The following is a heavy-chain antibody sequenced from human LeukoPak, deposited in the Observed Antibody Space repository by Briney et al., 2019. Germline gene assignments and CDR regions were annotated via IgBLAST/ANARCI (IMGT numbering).Heavy chain of an antibody. CDR1: GFTFSSYA. D-gene: IGHD2-2*01. CDR2: ISYDGSNK. J-gene: IGHJ4*02. Sequence: GGSLRLSCAASGFTFSSYAMHWVRQAPGKGLEWVAVISYDGSNKYYADSVKGRFTISRDNSKNTLYLQMNSLRAEDTAVYYCARVFLYQLLLGPFDYWGQGTLVTVSS. V-gene: IGHV3-30-3*01. CDR3: ARVFLYQLLLGPFDY.